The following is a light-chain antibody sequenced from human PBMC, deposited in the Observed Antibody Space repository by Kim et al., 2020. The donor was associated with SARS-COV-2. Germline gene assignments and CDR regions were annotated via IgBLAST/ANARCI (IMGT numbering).Light chain of an antibody. CDR3: QAWDSSTGV. V-gene: IGLV3-1*01. CDR1: KLGDKY. J-gene: IGLJ1*01. Sequence: SVSPGQTASITCSGDKLGDKYSCWYQQKPGQSPVLVIYQDSNRPSGIPERFSGSNSGNTATLTISGTQAMDEADYYCQAWDSSTGVFGTGTKVTVL. CDR2: QDS.